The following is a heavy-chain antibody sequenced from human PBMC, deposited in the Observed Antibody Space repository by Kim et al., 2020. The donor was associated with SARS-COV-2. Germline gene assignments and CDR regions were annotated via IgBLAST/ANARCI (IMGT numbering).Heavy chain of an antibody. V-gene: IGHV3-53*01. CDR3: ARDAGSYYYYSMDV. D-gene: IGHD2-15*01. J-gene: IGHJ6*02. Sequence: ADPVKGRFTISRDNSRNTVHLQMNSLRVDDEAVYYCARDAGSYYYYSMDVWGPGTTVTVSS.